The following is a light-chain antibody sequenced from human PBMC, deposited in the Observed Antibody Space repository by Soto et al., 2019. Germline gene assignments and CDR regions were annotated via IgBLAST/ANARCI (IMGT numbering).Light chain of an antibody. V-gene: IGKV1-27*01. CDR3: QKYSSVPV. CDR1: QGIRNF. Sequence: DIQMTQSPTSLSASVGDRVTITCRASQGIRNFVSWYQQKLWKAPKLLIYAASTLQSGVPSRFSGSGSGTDFTLTINSLQPEDVATSSCQKYSSVPVFGPGTKVEIK. CDR2: AAS. J-gene: IGKJ3*01.